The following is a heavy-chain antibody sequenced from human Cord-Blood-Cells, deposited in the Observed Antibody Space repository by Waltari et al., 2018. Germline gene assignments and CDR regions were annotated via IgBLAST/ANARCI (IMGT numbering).Heavy chain of an antibody. V-gene: IGHV1-8*01. D-gene: IGHD3-22*01. Sequence: QVQLVQSGAEVKKPGASVKVSCKASGYTFTSYDINWVRQATGQGLEWMGWMNTNSSKTGYAQKFQGRVTMTRTTSISTAYMELSSLRSEDTAVYYCARVADDSSGYYGPQYGMDVWGQGTTVTVSS. CDR3: ARVADDSSGYYGPQYGMDV. J-gene: IGHJ6*02. CDR1: GYTFTSYD. CDR2: MNTNSSKT.